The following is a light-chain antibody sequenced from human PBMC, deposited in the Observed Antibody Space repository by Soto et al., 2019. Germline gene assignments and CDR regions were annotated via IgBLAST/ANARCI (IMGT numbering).Light chain of an antibody. V-gene: IGKV3-15*01. CDR2: DAS. Sequence: EIVMTQSPATLSVSPGERATLSCRASQSVSRHLAWYQQRPGQAPRLLIYDASTRATGIPARFSGSGSGTEFTLTISSLQSEDFAVYYCQHYLVWRSLTFGGGTKVEI. CDR3: QHYLVWRSLT. CDR1: QSVSRH. J-gene: IGKJ4*01.